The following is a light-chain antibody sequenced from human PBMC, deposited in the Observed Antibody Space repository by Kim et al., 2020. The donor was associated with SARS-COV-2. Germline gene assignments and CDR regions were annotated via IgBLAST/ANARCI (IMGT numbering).Light chain of an antibody. CDR1: QDIRSD. CDR2: VAS. CDR3: LQDFSYPRT. V-gene: IGKV1-6*02. Sequence: ASVGDRVTITCRASQDIRSDLGWYQQKPGKAPKLLIYVASSLHNGVPSRFSGSGSGTVFTLTISSLQPEDFATYYCLQDFSYPRTFGQGTKVEIK. J-gene: IGKJ1*01.